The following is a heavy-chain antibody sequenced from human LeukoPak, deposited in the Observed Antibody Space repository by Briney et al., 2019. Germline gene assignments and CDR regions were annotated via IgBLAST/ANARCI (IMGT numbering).Heavy chain of an antibody. CDR1: GGSFSGYY. CDR2: INHSGST. V-gene: IGHV4-34*01. D-gene: IGHD2-2*01. J-gene: IGHJ6*04. CDR3: ARAGIVVVPAARGRDYYYYGMDV. Sequence: SEALSLTCAVYGGSFSGYYWSWIRQPPGKGLEWIGEINHSGSTNYNPSLKSRVTISVDTSKNQFSLKLSSVTAADTAVYYCARAGIVVVPAARGRDYYYYGMDVWGKGTTVTVSS.